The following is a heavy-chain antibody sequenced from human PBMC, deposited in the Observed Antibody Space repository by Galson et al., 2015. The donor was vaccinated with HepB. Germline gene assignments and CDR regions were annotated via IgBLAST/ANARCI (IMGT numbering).Heavy chain of an antibody. Sequence: SLRLSCATSGFTFSSYGMHWVRQAPGKGLEWVAVIWYDGSNKNYADSVKGRFTISRDNSKNTLYLQMDNLRAEATPVYYCAREAYYNESSGSYAPGHYSDYAMDVWGQGTTVTVPS. D-gene: IGHD3-22*01. J-gene: IGHJ6*02. CDR1: GFTFSSYG. V-gene: IGHV3-33*01. CDR3: AREAYYNESSGSYAPGHYSDYAMDV. CDR2: IWYDGSNK.